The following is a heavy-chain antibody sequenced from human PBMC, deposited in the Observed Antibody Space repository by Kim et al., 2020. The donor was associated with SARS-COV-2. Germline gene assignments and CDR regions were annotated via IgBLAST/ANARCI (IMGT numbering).Heavy chain of an antibody. CDR1: GFTFSSYS. J-gene: IGHJ4*02. V-gene: IGHV3-21*01. CDR3: ARVLLGMTTVTTPPAY. CDR2: IISSSSFI. D-gene: IGHD4-17*01. Sequence: GGSLRLSCAASGFTFSSYSMSWVRQAPGKGLEWVSSIISSSSFIYYADSVKGRFSISRDNAKNSLYLQMNSLRAEDTAVYYCARVLLGMTTVTTPPAYWGQGTLVTVSS.